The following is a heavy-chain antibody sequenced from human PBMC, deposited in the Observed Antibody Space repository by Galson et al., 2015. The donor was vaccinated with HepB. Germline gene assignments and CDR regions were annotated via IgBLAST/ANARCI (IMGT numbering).Heavy chain of an antibody. J-gene: IGHJ6*02. CDR1: GGTFSNSA. CDR2: IIPMFGTT. V-gene: IGHV1-69*13. Sequence: SVKVSCKASGGTFSNSAFSWVRQAPGQGLEWMGGIIPMFGTTNSAQKFQDRVTITADESTSTANMELSSLRSEDTTVYYCAASSLRAPSVVNYSSAMDVWGPGTTIIVSS. CDR3: AASSLRAPSVVNYSSAMDV.